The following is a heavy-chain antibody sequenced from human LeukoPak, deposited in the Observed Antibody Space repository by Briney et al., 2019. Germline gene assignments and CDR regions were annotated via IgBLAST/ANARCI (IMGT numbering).Heavy chain of an antibody. CDR1: GFAFSDYY. J-gene: IGHJ4*02. Sequence: GGSVRLSCAASGFAFSDYYMSWIRQAPGKGLEWVSYISSSGSTIYCADSVKGRFTISRDNAKNSLYLQMNSLRAEDTAVYYCASLNYYDSSGYYGVFDYWGQGTLVTVSS. D-gene: IGHD3-22*01. CDR3: ASLNYYDSSGYYGVFDY. V-gene: IGHV3-11*01. CDR2: ISSSGSTI.